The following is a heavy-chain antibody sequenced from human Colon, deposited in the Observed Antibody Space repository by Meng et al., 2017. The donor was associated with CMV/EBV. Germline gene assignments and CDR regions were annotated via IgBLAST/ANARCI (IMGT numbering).Heavy chain of an antibody. Sequence: SETLSLTCTVSGGSISSSSYYWGWIRQPPGKGLEWIGSIYYSGSTYYNPSLKSRVTISVDTSKNQFSLKLSSVTAADTAVYYCARGTRYSGSLTLDSWGQGTQVTVSS. J-gene: IGHJ4*02. CDR1: GGSISSSSYY. D-gene: IGHD1-26*01. CDR2: IYYSGST. V-gene: IGHV4-39*07. CDR3: ARGTRYSGSLTLDS.